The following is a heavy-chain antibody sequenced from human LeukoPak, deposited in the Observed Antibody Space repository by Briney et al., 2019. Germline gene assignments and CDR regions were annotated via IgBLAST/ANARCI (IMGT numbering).Heavy chain of an antibody. CDR1: GFTFSSYG. V-gene: IGHV3-30*02. J-gene: IGHJ4*02. CDR2: IRYDGSNK. CDR3: AKNEYHYGSVSQSPDY. Sequence: PGGSLRLSCAASGFTFSSYGMHRVRQAPGKGLEWVAFIRYDGSNKYYADSVKGRFTISRDNTKNTLYLQMNSLRAEDTAVYYCAKNEYHYGSVSQSPDYWGQGTLVTVSS. D-gene: IGHD3-10*01.